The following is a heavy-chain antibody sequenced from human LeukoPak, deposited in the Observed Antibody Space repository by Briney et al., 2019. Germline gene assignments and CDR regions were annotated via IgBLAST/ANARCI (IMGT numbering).Heavy chain of an antibody. V-gene: IGHV3-30-3*01. Sequence: GGSLRLSCAASGFTFSSYAMHWVRQAPGKGLEWVAVISYDGSNKYYADSVKGRFTISRDNSKNTLYLQMNSLRAEDTAVYYCARGGLYYSSGNDYWGQGTLVTVSS. CDR3: ARGGLYYSSGNDY. D-gene: IGHD3-10*01. J-gene: IGHJ4*02. CDR1: GFTFSSYA. CDR2: ISYDGSNK.